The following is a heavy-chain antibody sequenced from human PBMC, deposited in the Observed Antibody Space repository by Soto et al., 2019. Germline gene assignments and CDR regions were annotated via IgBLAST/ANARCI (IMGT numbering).Heavy chain of an antibody. V-gene: IGHV3-21*01. Sequence: VGSLRLSCAASGFILNSHSMNWVRHAPGKELEWVSSIDSNSRDIFQAESVKGRFTVSRDNAKNSLFLQMNSLKAEDMAVYYCAKSLAANLDWFDAWGQGTLVTVSS. D-gene: IGHD2-15*01. CDR2: IDSNSRDI. CDR3: AKSLAANLDWFDA. J-gene: IGHJ5*02. CDR1: GFILNSHS.